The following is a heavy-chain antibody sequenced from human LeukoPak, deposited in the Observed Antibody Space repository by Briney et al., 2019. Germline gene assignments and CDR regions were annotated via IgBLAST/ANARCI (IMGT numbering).Heavy chain of an antibody. V-gene: IGHV1-18*01. CDR1: GYTFTSYG. J-gene: IGHJ4*02. Sequence: ASVKVSCKASGYTFTSYGISWVRLAPGHGLEWMGWISAYNGSRKYEKKLQGRVTMTTDTATSTAYMELSSLRADDTAVYYCAKDIGSYYDYWGQGILVTVSS. CDR2: ISAYNGSR. CDR3: AKDIGSYYDY. D-gene: IGHD3-10*01.